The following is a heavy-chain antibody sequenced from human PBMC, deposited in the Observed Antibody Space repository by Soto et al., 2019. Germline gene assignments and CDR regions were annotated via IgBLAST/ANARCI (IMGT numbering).Heavy chain of an antibody. J-gene: IGHJ4*02. Sequence: SETLSLTCTVSGGSISSGDYYWSWIRQPPGKGLEWIGYIYYSGSTSYNPSLKSRVTISVDTSKNQFSLKLSSVTAADTAVYYCATYHFDSSAYFYEDYWGQGTLVTVSS. D-gene: IGHD3-22*01. CDR1: GGSISSGDYY. CDR2: IYYSGST. V-gene: IGHV4-30-4*01. CDR3: ATYHFDSSAYFYEDY.